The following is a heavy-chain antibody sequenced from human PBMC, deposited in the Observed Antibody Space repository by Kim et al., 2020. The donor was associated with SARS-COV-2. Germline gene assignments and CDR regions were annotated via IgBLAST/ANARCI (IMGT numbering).Heavy chain of an antibody. D-gene: IGHD6-13*01. Sequence: GGSLRLSCAASGFSFSNYAMFWVRQAPGKGLEWVALISYDGTNKDYADSVKGRFTISRDNSKSTLYLQMNSLRVAETAVYFCARKPTTSSWSYYFEYWGQGKRVTVST. CDR2: ISYDGTNK. V-gene: IGHV3-30*04. J-gene: IGHJ4*01. CDR1: GFSFSNYA. CDR3: ARKPTTSSWSYYFEY.